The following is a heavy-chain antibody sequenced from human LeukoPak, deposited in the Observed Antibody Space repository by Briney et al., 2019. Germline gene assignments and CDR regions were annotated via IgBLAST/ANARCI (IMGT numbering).Heavy chain of an antibody. CDR3: ARDVGKVWFDP. CDR2: IYYSGST. Sequence: SETLSLTCTVSGGSISSYYWSWIRQPPGKGLEWIGYIYYSGSTIYNPSLKSRVTISVDTSTNQFSLKLSSVTAADTAVYYCARDVGKVWFDPWGQGTLVTVSS. CDR1: GGSISSYY. J-gene: IGHJ5*02. V-gene: IGHV4-59*01. D-gene: IGHD7-27*01.